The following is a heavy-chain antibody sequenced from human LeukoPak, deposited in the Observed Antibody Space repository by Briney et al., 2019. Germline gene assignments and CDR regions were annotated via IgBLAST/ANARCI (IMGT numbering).Heavy chain of an antibody. CDR2: ISSSSSTI. J-gene: IGHJ6*02. CDR3: ARALLRFLEWSSPPYYYYGMDV. CDR1: GFTFSSYS. V-gene: IGHV3-48*01. Sequence: GGSLRLSCAASGFTFSSYSMNWVRQAPGKGLEWVSYISSSSSTIYYADSVKGRFTISRDNAKNSLYLQMNSLRAEDTAVYYCARALLRFLEWSSPPYYYYGMDVWGQGTTVTVSS. D-gene: IGHD3-3*01.